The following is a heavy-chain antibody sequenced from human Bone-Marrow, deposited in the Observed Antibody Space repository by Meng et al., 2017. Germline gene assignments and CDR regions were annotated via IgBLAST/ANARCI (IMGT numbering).Heavy chain of an antibody. V-gene: IGHV2-26*01. J-gene: IGHJ4*02. CDR1: GFSLSNARMG. CDR3: ARITGTTDFVDY. D-gene: IGHD1-1*01. Sequence: SGPTLVKPTETLTLTCTVSGFSLSNARMGVSWIRQPPGKALEWLAHIFSNDEKSYSTSLKIRLTISKDTSKSQVVLTMTNMDPVDTATYYCARITGTTDFVDYWGQGTLVTVSS. CDR2: IFSNDEK.